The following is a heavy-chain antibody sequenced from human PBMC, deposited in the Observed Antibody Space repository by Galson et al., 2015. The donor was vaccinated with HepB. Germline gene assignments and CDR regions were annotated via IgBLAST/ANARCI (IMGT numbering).Heavy chain of an antibody. CDR3: ARLYFPYYDSSGSNTPRGYFDY. CDR1: GYSFTSYW. V-gene: IGHV5-51*01. D-gene: IGHD3-22*01. CDR2: IYPGDSDT. J-gene: IGHJ4*02. Sequence: QSGAEVKKPGESLKISCKGSGYSFTSYWIGWVRQMPGKGLEWMGIIYPGDSDTRYSPSFQGQVTISADKSISTAYLQWSSLKASDTAMYYCARLYFPYYDSSGSNTPRGYFDYWGQGTLVTVSS.